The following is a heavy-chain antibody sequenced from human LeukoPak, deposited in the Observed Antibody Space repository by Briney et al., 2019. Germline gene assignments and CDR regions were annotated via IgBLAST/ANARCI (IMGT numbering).Heavy chain of an antibody. CDR2: IRGNGDKT. Sequence: PGGSLRLSCAASGFTFSNYAMSWVRQAPGKGLEWVSDIRGNGDKTYYVDSVKGRFTISRDNSKNTLYLQMNSLRAEDTAVYYCAKPLIAAAGSAGAFDIWGQGTMVTVSS. D-gene: IGHD6-13*01. CDR3: AKPLIAAAGSAGAFDI. CDR1: GFTFSNYA. J-gene: IGHJ3*02. V-gene: IGHV3-23*01.